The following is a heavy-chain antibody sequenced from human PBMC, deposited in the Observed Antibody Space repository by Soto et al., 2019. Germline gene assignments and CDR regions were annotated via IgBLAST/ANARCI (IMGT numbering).Heavy chain of an antibody. CDR3: ARDGATRTPNWFDP. CDR1: GFTFSSYA. D-gene: IGHD1-26*01. J-gene: IGHJ5*02. CDR2: ISYDGSNK. Sequence: QVQLVESGGGVVQPGRSLRLSCAASGFTFSSYAMHWVRQAPGKGLEWVAVISYDGSNKYYADSVKGRFTISRDNSKNTLYLQMNSLRAEDTAVYYCARDGATRTPNWFDPRGQVTLVTVSS. V-gene: IGHV3-30-3*01.